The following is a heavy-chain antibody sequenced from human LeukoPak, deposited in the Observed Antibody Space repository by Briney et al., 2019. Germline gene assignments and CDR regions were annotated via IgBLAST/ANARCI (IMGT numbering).Heavy chain of an antibody. J-gene: IGHJ4*02. Sequence: SETLSLTCTVSGGSISSSSYYWVWIRPPPGKGLEWIGSIYYSGSTYYIPSLKSGVTICVDTSMNQFSLKLSSVTAADTAVYYCARTARDYFDYWGQGTLVTVSS. CDR2: IYYSGST. CDR1: GGSISSSSYY. CDR3: ARTARDYFDY. V-gene: IGHV4-39*07. D-gene: IGHD2-21*02.